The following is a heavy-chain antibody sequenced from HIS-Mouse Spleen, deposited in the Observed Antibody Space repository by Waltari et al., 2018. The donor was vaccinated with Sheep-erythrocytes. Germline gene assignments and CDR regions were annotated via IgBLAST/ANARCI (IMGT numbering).Heavy chain of an antibody. CDR1: GFTFDDYA. J-gene: IGHJ3*02. CDR2: ICWNSGSI. CDR3: AKGAFDI. Sequence: EVQLVESGGGLVQPGRSLRLSCAASGFTFDDYAMHWVRQAPGKGLEWVSGICWNSGSIGYADSVKGRFTISRDNAKNSLYLQMNSLRAEDTALYYCAKGAFDIWGQGTMVTVSS. V-gene: IGHV3-9*01.